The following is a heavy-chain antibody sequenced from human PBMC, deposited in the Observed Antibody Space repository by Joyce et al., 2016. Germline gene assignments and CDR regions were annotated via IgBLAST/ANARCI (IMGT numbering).Heavy chain of an antibody. CDR1: GFTFRSYG. D-gene: IGHD6-25*01. V-gene: IGHV3-30*18. CDR2: ISNDGKNK. CDR3: AKDRETSAVLDF. Sequence: QAQLVESGGGVVQPGRSLRLSCAVSGFTFRSYGMDWVRQAPGKGREWVAVISNDGKNKNYADSVKGRFTVSRDNSKKILSLQMNSLRPEDTAVYYCAKDRETSAVLDFWGQGTPVTVSS. J-gene: IGHJ4*02.